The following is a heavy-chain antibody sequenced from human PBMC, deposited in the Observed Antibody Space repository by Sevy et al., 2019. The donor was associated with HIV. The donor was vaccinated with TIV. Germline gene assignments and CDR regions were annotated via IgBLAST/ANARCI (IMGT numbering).Heavy chain of an antibody. CDR1: GYSFANNW. D-gene: IGHD6-13*01. CDR2: VYPGDSDT. J-gene: IGHJ4*02. Sequence: GESLKISCKGSGYSFANNWIGWVRQMPGKGLEWMGVVYPGDSDTTYSPSFQGQVTISVDKSISTAYLQWNSLKASDTAMYYCARLPVAAAELYYFDYWGQGTLVTVSS. CDR3: ARLPVAAAELYYFDY. V-gene: IGHV5-51*01.